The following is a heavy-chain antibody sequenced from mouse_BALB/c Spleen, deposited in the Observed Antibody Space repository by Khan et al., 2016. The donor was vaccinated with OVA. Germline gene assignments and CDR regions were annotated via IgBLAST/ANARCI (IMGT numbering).Heavy chain of an antibody. J-gene: IGHJ3*01. CDR2: VSSGGSYT. D-gene: IGHD1-1*01. V-gene: IGHV5-6*01. Sequence: EVELVESGGDLVKPGGSLKLSCAASGFTFSTYGMSWVRQTPDKRLEWVATVSSGGSYTYYPDSVKGRFTISRDNAKNTLYLQMSSLKSVDTAMFYCARLAYYYDSEGFAYWGQGTLVTVSA. CDR1: GFTFSTYG. CDR3: ARLAYYYDSEGFAY.